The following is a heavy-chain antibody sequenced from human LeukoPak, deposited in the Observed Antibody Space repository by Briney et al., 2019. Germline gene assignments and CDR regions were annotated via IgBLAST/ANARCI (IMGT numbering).Heavy chain of an antibody. D-gene: IGHD3-22*01. CDR1: GGSISSYY. Sequence: SETLSLTCTVSGGSISSYYWSWIRQPPGKGLEWIGYIYYSGSTNYNPSLKSRVTISVDASKNQFSLKLSSVTAADTAVYYCARGASYHYDSSGFGAAFDIWGQGTMVTVSS. J-gene: IGHJ3*02. CDR3: ARGASYHYDSSGFGAAFDI. V-gene: IGHV4-59*01. CDR2: IYYSGST.